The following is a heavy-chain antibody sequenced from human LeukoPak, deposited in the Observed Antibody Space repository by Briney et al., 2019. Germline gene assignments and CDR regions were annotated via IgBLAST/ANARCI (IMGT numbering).Heavy chain of an antibody. V-gene: IGHV3-48*03. J-gene: IGHJ4*02. D-gene: IGHD2-2*01. CDR3: ATYRLSYADY. CDR2: ISSSGTTT. CDR1: GFTFSSYE. Sequence: PGGSLRLSCAASGFTFSSYEMNWVRQAPGKGLEWVSYISSSGTTTHYAGSVKGRFTVSRDNAKSSLYLQMNSLRAEDTAVYYCATYRLSYADYWGQGTLVTVSS.